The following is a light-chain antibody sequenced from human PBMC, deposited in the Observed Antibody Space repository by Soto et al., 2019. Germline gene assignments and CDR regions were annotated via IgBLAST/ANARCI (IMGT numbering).Light chain of an antibody. CDR1: QSISTY. CDR3: QQSYSRPRT. CDR2: TAS. V-gene: IGKV1-39*01. J-gene: IGKJ1*01. Sequence: DIQMTQSPSSLSASVGDRVTITCRASQSISTYVNWYQQKPGKAPNLLIYTASSLESGVPSRFSGSGSGTDFTLNITSLQPEDFATYFCQQSYSRPRTFGQGTKVEIK.